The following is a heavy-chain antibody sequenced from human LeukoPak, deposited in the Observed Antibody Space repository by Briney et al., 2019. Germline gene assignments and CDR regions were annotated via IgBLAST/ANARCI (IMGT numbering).Heavy chain of an antibody. J-gene: IGHJ6*03. CDR3: ARFAGIPYYYYYYYMDV. Sequence: GESLKISCKGSGYSFTSYWIGWVRQMPGKGLEWMGIIYPGDSDTRYSPSFQGQVTISADKSISTAYLQWSSLKASDTAMYYCARFAGIPYYYYYYYMDVWGKGTTVTVSS. CDR2: IYPGDSDT. V-gene: IGHV5-51*01. D-gene: IGHD3-10*01. CDR1: GYSFTSYW.